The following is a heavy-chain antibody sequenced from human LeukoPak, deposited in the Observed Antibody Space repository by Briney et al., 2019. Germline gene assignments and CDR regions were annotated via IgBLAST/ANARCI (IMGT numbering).Heavy chain of an antibody. Sequence: GGSLRLSCVVSGFTFSTFTMNWVRQAPGKGLEWVSCISSSSSYIYYADSVKGRFTISRDNAKNSLYLQMNTLRAEDTAVYYCAKGDGDYSWFDPWGQGTLVTVSS. CDR2: ISSSSSYI. J-gene: IGHJ5*02. CDR1: GFTFSTFT. CDR3: AKGDGDYSWFDP. D-gene: IGHD4-17*01. V-gene: IGHV3-21*04.